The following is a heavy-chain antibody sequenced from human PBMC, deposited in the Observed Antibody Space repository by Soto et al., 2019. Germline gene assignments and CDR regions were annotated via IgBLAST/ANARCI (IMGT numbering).Heavy chain of an antibody. CDR2: IYYSWST. CDR3: ASDHGSERFYYNRIDY. J-gene: IGHJ4*02. V-gene: IGHV4-39*01. D-gene: IGHD3-10*01. CDR1: ADSISSSNYY. Sequence: SETLSLTCTVSADSISSSNYYWGWILQPPGKGLEWIGSIYYSWSTYYNPSLKSRVTISFDTSKNQFSLKLNSVTAQETAVYYRASDHGSERFYYNRIDYWGSGTMVTLSS.